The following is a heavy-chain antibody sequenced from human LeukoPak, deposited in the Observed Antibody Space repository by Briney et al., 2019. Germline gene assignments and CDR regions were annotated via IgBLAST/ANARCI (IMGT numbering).Heavy chain of an antibody. Sequence: SETLSLTCTVSGGSISSSPYYWGWIRQPPGKGLEWIGTIYYSGSTYYNPSLKSRVTISVDTSKNQFSLKLSSVTAADTAVYYCARPQGTMVRGVISWFDPWGQGTLVTASS. CDR1: GGSISSSPYY. D-gene: IGHD3-10*01. J-gene: IGHJ5*02. CDR3: ARPQGTMVRGVISWFDP. V-gene: IGHV4-39*01. CDR2: IYYSGST.